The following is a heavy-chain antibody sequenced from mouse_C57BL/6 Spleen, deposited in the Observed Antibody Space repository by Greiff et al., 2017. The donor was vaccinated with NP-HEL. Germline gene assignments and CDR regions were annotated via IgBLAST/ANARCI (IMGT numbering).Heavy chain of an antibody. J-gene: IGHJ2*01. CDR3: ARGDYDYDEGFDY. Sequence: QVQLQQPGAELVKPGASVKMSCKASGYTFTSYWITWVKQRPGQGLEWIGDIYPGSGSTNYNEKFKSKATLTVDTSSSTAYMQLSSLTSEDSAVYDCARGDYDYDEGFDYWGQGTTLTVSS. D-gene: IGHD2-4*01. CDR1: GYTFTSYW. V-gene: IGHV1-55*01. CDR2: IYPGSGST.